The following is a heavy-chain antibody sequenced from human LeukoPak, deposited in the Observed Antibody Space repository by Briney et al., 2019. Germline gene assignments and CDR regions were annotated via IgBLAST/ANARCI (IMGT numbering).Heavy chain of an antibody. D-gene: IGHD3-3*01. CDR2: ISYGGSNK. CDR1: GFTFSSYA. Sequence: PGGSLRLSCAASGFTFSSYAMHWVRQAPGKGLEWVAVISYGGSNKYYADSVKGRFTISRDNSKNTLYLQMNSLRAEDTAVYYCASPPAHLEWLLSMIFDYWGQGTLVTVSS. J-gene: IGHJ4*02. V-gene: IGHV3-30-3*01. CDR3: ASPPAHLEWLLSMIFDY.